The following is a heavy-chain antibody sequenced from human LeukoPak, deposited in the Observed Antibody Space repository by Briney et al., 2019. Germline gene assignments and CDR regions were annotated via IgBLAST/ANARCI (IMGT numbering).Heavy chain of an antibody. D-gene: IGHD1-1*01. CDR2: IYYSGGT. V-gene: IGHV4-59*01. J-gene: IGHJ4*02. CDR1: GGSISSYY. CDR3: ARSGVIVIPTFDY. Sequence: SETLSLTCTVSGGSISSYYWSWIRQPPGKGLEWIGYIYYSGGTSYNPTLKSRVTISLDTSEKQSSLLLRSVTEADTAIYYCARSGVIVIPTFDYWGQGSLVTVSS.